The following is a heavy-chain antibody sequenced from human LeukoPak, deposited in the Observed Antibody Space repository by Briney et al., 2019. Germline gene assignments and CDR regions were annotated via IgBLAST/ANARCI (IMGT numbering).Heavy chain of an antibody. CDR2: ISYDGSNK. Sequence: GGSLRLSCAASGFTFSSYSMNWVRQAPGKGLEWVAVISYDGSNKYYADSVKGRFTISRDNSKNTLYLQMNSLRAEDTAVYYCASGWAYEYYFDYWGQGTLVTVSS. CDR1: GFTFSSYS. CDR3: ASGWAYEYYFDY. V-gene: IGHV3-30*03. J-gene: IGHJ4*02. D-gene: IGHD3-22*01.